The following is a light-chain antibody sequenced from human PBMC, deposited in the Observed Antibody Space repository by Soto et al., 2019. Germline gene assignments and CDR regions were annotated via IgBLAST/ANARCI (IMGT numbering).Light chain of an antibody. Sequence: EIVLTQSPATLSLSPGERATLSCRASQSVSTYLAWYQQKPGQAPRLLIFDSSTRATGIPARFSGSGSGTDFTLTISSLEPEDSAVYYCHQRGSWLTFGGGTKVEIK. CDR2: DSS. CDR1: QSVSTY. V-gene: IGKV3-11*01. J-gene: IGKJ4*01. CDR3: HQRGSWLT.